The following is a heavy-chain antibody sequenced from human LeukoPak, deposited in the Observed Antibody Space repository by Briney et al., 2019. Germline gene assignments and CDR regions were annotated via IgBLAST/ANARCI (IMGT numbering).Heavy chain of an antibody. D-gene: IGHD2-15*01. Sequence: PGGTLRLSCTASGFTSGFTFSNYGMNWFRQAPGKGLEWVSTISDNGGNTYYADSVKGRFTISRDNSKNTLYLQMNSLRAEDMALYYCAKDSLPGGSATPNWFDPWGQGTLVTVSS. CDR1: GFTFSNYG. CDR3: AKDSLPGGSATPNWFDP. CDR2: ISDNGGNT. V-gene: IGHV3-23*01. J-gene: IGHJ5*02.